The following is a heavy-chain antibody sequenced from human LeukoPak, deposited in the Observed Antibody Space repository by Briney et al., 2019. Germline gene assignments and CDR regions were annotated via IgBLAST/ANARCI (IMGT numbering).Heavy chain of an antibody. CDR2: IYYSGST. CDR1: GGSVSSGSYY. Sequence: PSETLSLTCTVSGGSVSSGSYYWSWIRQPPGKGLEWIGYIYYSGSTNYNPSLKSRVTISVDTSKSQFSLKLSSVTAADTAVYYCASNVVGALYGVDYWGQGTLVTVSS. CDR3: ASNVVGALYGVDY. D-gene: IGHD1-26*01. V-gene: IGHV4-61*01. J-gene: IGHJ4*02.